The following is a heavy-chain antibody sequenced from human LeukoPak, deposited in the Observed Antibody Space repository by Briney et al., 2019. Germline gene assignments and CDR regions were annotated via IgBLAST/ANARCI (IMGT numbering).Heavy chain of an antibody. CDR3: AKDSGGMGSYYYYMDV. D-gene: IGHD1-1*01. V-gene: IGHV3-43D*03. CDR1: GFTFDDYA. Sequence: PRRSPRPSCAASGFTFDDYAIHWVPQAPGTGLEWVSLISWDGGSTYHADSVKGRFTISRDNSKNSLYLQMNSLRAEDTALYYCAKDSGGMGSYYYYMDVWGKGPTVTVSS. J-gene: IGHJ6*03. CDR2: ISWDGGST.